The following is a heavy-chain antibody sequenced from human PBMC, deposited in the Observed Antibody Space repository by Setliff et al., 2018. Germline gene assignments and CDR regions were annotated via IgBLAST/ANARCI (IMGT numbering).Heavy chain of an antibody. D-gene: IGHD3-22*01. J-gene: IGHJ4*02. V-gene: IGHV4-4*07. Sequence: SETLSLTCSVSGDSISSYYWTWIRQPAWKGLEWIGRFYISGTTTYNPSLKSRVTMSAETSKNKFSLKLSSVTAADTAVYYCARGSFPYDNSGFDYLGQGTLVTVSS. CDR3: ARGSFPYDNSGFDY. CDR1: GDSISSYY. CDR2: FYISGTT.